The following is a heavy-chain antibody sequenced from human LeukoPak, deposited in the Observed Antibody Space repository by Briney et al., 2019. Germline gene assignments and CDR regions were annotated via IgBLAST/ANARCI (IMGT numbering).Heavy chain of an antibody. CDR2: INHSGST. Sequence: SETLSLTCAVYGGSFSGYYWSWIRQPPGKGLEWIGEINHSGSTNYNPSLKSRVTISVDTSKNQFSLKLSSVTAADTAVYYCARAPGTTFDYWGHGNMVTVSS. CDR1: GGSFSGYY. V-gene: IGHV4-34*01. CDR3: ARAPGTTFDY. J-gene: IGHJ4*01. D-gene: IGHD4-17*01.